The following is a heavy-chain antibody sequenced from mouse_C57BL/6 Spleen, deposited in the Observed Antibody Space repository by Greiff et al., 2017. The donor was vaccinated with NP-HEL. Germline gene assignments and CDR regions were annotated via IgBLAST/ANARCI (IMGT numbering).Heavy chain of an antibody. CDR2: ISSGSSTI. D-gene: IGHD5-1-1*01. CDR3: ARSKYDCAMDY. J-gene: IGHJ4*01. CDR1: GLTFSDYG. V-gene: IGHV5-17*01. Sequence: DVHLVESGGGLVKPGGSLKLSCAASGLTFSDYGMHWVRQAPEKGLEWVAYISSGSSTIYYADTVKGRFTISRDNAKNTLFLQMTSLRSEDTDMYYCARSKYDCAMDYWGQGTSVTVSS.